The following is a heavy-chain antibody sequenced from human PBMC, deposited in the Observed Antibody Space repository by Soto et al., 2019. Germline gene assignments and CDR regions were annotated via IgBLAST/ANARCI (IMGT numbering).Heavy chain of an antibody. CDR2: ISTTGGDT. CDR3: TKDMGCTGNRCFPQY. D-gene: IGHD2-8*02. V-gene: IGHV3-23*01. Sequence: PGGSLRLSCAASGFTFSSYVLSWVRQAPGKGLEWVSTISTTGGDTYYADSVKGRFTISRDNSENTLYLQMNSLRAEDTAVYYCTKDMGCTGNRCFPQYWGQGTLVTVSS. J-gene: IGHJ4*02. CDR1: GFTFSSYV.